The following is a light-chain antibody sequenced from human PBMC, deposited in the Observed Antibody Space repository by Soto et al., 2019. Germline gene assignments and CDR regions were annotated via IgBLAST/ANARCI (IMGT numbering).Light chain of an antibody. Sequence: VVLTQSPATLSLSPGESATLSCRASQSVSFLAWYQQKPGQAPSLLIYDASTRATGIPARFGGSGSGTDFTLTISSLESEDFAIYYWQQGSTWPRAFGQGTKVEIK. CDR1: QSVSF. V-gene: IGKV3-11*01. CDR3: QQGSTWPRA. CDR2: DAS. J-gene: IGKJ1*01.